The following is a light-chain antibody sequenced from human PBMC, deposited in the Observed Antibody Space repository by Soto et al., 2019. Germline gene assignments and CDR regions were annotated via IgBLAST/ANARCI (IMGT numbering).Light chain of an antibody. V-gene: IGLV1-44*01. CDR3: AAWDDSLNGWV. CDR2: SNN. CDR1: SSNMGSNT. Sequence: QSVLTQPPSASGTPGQRVTISFSGSSSNMGSNTVNWYQQLPGTAPKLLIYSNNQRPSGVPDRFSGSKSGTSASLAISGLQSEDEAEYYCAAWDDSLNGWVFGGGTKVTVL. J-gene: IGLJ3*02.